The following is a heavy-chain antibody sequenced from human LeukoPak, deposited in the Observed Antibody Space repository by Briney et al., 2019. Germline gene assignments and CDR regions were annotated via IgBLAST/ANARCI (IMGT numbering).Heavy chain of an antibody. D-gene: IGHD6-13*01. CDR3: RSGGAAPGAFDN. CDR1: GFTFRDYW. Sequence: GGSLRLSCAASGFTFRDYWMSWMRQAPGKGLEWVANIKYDGDEEYYVDSVKGRFTISRDNAKNSLYLQLDSLRVEDTAVYYCRSGGAAPGAFDNWGQGTLVTVSP. CDR2: IKYDGDEE. J-gene: IGHJ4*02. V-gene: IGHV3-7*01.